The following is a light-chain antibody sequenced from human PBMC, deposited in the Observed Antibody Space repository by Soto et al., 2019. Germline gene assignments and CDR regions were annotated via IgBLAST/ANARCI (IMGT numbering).Light chain of an antibody. V-gene: IGLV2-14*03. CDR2: DVN. Sequence: QSALTQPASVSGSPGQSITISCTGTRSDVGGYNYVSWYQHHPGKAPKLMIYDVNNRPSGVSYRFSGSKSGNTASLTISGLQAEDEADYYCSSYTSSSTLYVFGTGTKLTVL. CDR3: SSYTSSSTLYV. J-gene: IGLJ1*01. CDR1: RSDVGGYNY.